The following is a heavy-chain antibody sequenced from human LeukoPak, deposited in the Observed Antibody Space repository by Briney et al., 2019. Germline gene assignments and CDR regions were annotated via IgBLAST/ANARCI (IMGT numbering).Heavy chain of an antibody. Sequence: SETLSLTCTVSGGSISSGGYYWSWIRQHPGKGLEWIGYIYYSGSTYYNPSLKSRVTISVGTSKNQFSLKLSSVTAADTAVYYCARGRVLTSTGYDYYYMDVWGKGTTVTVSS. J-gene: IGHJ6*03. D-gene: IGHD2-2*01. CDR3: ARGRVLTSTGYDYYYMDV. CDR1: GGSISSGGYY. CDR2: IYYSGST. V-gene: IGHV4-31*03.